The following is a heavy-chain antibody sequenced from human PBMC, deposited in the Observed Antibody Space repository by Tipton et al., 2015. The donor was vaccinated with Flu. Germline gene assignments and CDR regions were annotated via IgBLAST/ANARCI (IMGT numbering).Heavy chain of an antibody. J-gene: IGHJ6*02. Sequence: SLRLSCAASGFTFSDDYMSWIRQAPGKGLEWISHISSSGSTINYADSVKGRFTISRDNAKNSLYLQMNSLRPEDTAVYYCARDHPSSITVLGEITDYFGMAVWGQGTTVTVSS. CDR3: ARDHPSSITVLGEITDYFGMAV. V-gene: IGHV3-11*01. D-gene: IGHD3-3*01. CDR2: ISSSGSTI. CDR1: GFTFSDDY.